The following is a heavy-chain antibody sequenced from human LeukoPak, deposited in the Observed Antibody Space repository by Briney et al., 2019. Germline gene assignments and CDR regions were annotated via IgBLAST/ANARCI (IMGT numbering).Heavy chain of an antibody. V-gene: IGHV4-59*01. D-gene: IGHD2-15*01. Sequence: SETLSLTCTVSGGSIRSYYWSWIRQPPGEGLEWIWYFYYSGSTNYNPSLKSRVAISVDTSKNKFSLKLSSVTAADTAVYYCARSDIYCSGGTCPPNTFDAFDIWGQGTMVTVSS. J-gene: IGHJ3*02. CDR3: ARSDIYCSGGTCPPNTFDAFDI. CDR1: GGSIRSYY. CDR2: FYYSGST.